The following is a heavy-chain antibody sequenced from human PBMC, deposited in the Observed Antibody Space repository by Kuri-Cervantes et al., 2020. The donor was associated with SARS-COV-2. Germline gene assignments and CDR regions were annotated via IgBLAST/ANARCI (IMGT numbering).Heavy chain of an antibody. CDR2: IWYDGSNK. Sequence: GESLKISCAASGFTFSSYDMHWVRQAPGKGLEWVAVIWYDGSNKYYADSVKGRFTISRDNSKNTLYLQMNSLRAEDTAVYYCARDRPEVVPLYYFNSWGQGTLVTVSS. J-gene: IGHJ4*02. D-gene: IGHD3-22*01. V-gene: IGHV3-33*01. CDR3: ARDRPEVVPLYYFNS. CDR1: GFTFSSYD.